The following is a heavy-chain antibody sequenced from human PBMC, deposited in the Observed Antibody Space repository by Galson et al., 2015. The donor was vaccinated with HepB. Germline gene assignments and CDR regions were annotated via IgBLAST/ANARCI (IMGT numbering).Heavy chain of an antibody. Sequence: SLRLSCAASGFTFSIYWMSWVRQAPGKGLEWVANIKQDGSERYYVDSVRGRFTISRDNAKNSLYLQMKSLRAEDTAIYYCARDPNPYCYDSMGGYFDYWGQGTLVTVSS. J-gene: IGHJ4*02. CDR2: IKQDGSER. CDR3: ARDPNPYCYDSMGGYFDY. V-gene: IGHV3-7*01. D-gene: IGHD3-22*01. CDR1: GFTFSIYW.